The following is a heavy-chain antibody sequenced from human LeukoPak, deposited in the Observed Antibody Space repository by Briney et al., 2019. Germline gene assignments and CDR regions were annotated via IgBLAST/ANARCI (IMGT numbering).Heavy chain of an antibody. V-gene: IGHV4-59*08. J-gene: IGHJ4*02. CDR3: ARRRAYCGGHCYAGGDYFDY. Sequence: PSETLSLTCTVSGGSISSSYWSWIRQPPGKGLEWIGYIYYSGSTNYNPSLKSRVTISVDTSKNQFSLKLSSVTATDTAVYYCARRRAYCGGHCYAGGDYFDYWGQGTLVTVSS. CDR1: GGSISSSY. CDR2: IYYSGST. D-gene: IGHD2-21*01.